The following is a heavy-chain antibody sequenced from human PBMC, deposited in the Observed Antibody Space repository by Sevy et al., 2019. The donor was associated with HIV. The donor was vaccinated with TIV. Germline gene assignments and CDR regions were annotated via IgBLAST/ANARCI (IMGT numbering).Heavy chain of an antibody. V-gene: IGHV3-23*01. CDR1: GFSFSTHA. D-gene: IGHD3-3*01. CDR3: GKVSIFGVGGLYDY. Sequence: GGSLRLSCAASGFSFSTHAMTWVRQAPGKGLEWVSGISGSGTSTYYTDSVKGRFTISRDNSKNTVYLQMNNLRAEDTAVYYCGKVSIFGVGGLYDYWGQGTLVTVSS. CDR2: ISGSGTST. J-gene: IGHJ4*02.